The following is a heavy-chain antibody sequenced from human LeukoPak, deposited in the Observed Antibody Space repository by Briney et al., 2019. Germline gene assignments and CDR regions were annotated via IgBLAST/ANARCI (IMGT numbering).Heavy chain of an antibody. Sequence: GASVKVSCKASGYTFTGYYMHWVRQAPGQGLEWMGWINPNSGGTNYAQKFQGRVTMTRDTSISTAYMELSRLRSDDTAVYYCARDLEYCRSTSCQDYNRDVWAKGPTVTVSS. CDR2: INPNSGGT. D-gene: IGHD2-2*01. J-gene: IGHJ6*03. CDR3: ARDLEYCRSTSCQDYNRDV. V-gene: IGHV1-2*02. CDR1: GYTFTGYY.